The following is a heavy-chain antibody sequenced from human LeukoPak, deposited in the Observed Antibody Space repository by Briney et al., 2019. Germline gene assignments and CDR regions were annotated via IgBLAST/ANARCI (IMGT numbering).Heavy chain of an antibody. CDR3: ARDSVDGSGTYYNDSPDY. V-gene: IGHV1-18*04. Sequence: ASVKVSCKASGYTFSSYGISWVRQAPGQGLEWMGWISAYNGNTDYAQKLRGRLIMTTDTSTSTAYMELRSLRSDDTAVYYCARDSVDGSGTYYNDSPDYWGQGTLVTVSS. J-gene: IGHJ4*02. D-gene: IGHD3-10*01. CDR1: GYTFSSYG. CDR2: ISAYNGNT.